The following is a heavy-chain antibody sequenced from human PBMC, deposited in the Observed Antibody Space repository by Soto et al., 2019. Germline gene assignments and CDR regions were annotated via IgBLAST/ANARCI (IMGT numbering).Heavy chain of an antibody. Sequence: ASVKVASKASGDTLSSYTISWVRKAPGQGLEWMGRIIPILGIANYAQKFQGRVTVTADKSTSTAYMELSSLRSEDTAVYYCARGGDXDILTGYYQFPGFDPWGQGTLVTVSS. CDR2: IIPILGIA. J-gene: IGHJ5*02. CDR1: GDTLSSYT. D-gene: IGHD3-9*01. CDR3: ARGGDXDILTGYYQFPGFDP. V-gene: IGHV1-69*02.